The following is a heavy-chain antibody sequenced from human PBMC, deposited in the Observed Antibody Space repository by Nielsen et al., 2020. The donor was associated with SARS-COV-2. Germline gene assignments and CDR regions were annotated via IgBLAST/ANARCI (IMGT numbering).Heavy chain of an antibody. CDR2: IYSGGSST. CDR1: GFTFSSYA. D-gene: IGHD6-6*01. CDR3: AKDHLYSSSSYYYYGMDV. V-gene: IGHV3-23*03. Sequence: GGSLRLSCAASGFTFSSYAMSWVRQAPGKGLEWVSVIYSGGSSTYYADSVKGRFTISRDNSKNTLYLQMNSLRAEDTAVYYCAKDHLYSSSSYYYYGMDVWGQGTTVTVSS. J-gene: IGHJ6*02.